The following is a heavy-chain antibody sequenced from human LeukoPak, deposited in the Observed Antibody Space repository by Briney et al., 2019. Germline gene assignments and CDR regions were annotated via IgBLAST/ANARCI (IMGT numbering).Heavy chain of an antibody. CDR2: IKQDGSEK. CDR3: ARVPPGYYDSSGYYYDY. D-gene: IGHD3-22*01. V-gene: IGHV3-7*01. J-gene: IGHJ4*02. Sequence: PGGSLRLACAASGFTFSSYWMSWVRQAPGKGLEWVANIKQDGSEKYYVDSVKGRFTISRDNAKNSLYLQMNSLRAEDTAVYYCARVPPGYYDSSGYYYDYWGQGTLVTVSS. CDR1: GFTFSSYW.